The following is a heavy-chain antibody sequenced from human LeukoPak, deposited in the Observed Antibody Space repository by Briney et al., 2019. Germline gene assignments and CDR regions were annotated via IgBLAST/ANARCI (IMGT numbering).Heavy chain of an antibody. CDR2: TYYRSKWYN. D-gene: IGHD4-17*01. V-gene: IGHV6-1*01. CDR1: GDSVSSKSAA. J-gene: IGHJ5*02. CDR3: ARDRDYGDYPGGFYSNWFDP. Sequence: SQTLSLTCAISGDSVSSKSAAWNWIRQSPSRGLEWLGRTYYRSKWYNDYAVSVKSRITINPDTSKNQFSLQLNSVTPEDTAVYYCARDRDYGDYPGGFYSNWFDPWGQGTLVTVSS.